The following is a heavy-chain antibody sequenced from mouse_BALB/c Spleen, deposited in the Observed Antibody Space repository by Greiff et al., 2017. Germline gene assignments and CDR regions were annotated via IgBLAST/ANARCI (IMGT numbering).Heavy chain of an antibody. V-gene: IGHV1-82*01. CDR3: ARSGGEGAMDY. CDR1: GYAFSSSW. D-gene: IGHD3-1*01. Sequence: QVQLQQSGPELVKPGASVKISCKASGYAFSSSWMNWVKQRPGQGLEWIGRIYPGDGDTNYNGKFKGKATLTADKSSSTAYMQLSSLTSVDSAVYFCARSGGEGAMDYWGQGTSVTVSS. CDR2: IYPGDGDT. J-gene: IGHJ4*01.